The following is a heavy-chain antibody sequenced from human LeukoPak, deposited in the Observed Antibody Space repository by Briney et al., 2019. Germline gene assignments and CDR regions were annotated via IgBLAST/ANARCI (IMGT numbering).Heavy chain of an antibody. Sequence: GSVKVSCKASGYTFTSYGISWVRQATGQGLEWMGWMNPNSGNTGYAQKFQGRVTMTRNTSISTAYMELSSLRSEDTAVYYCARRCDSSSWYFPPHNDNWFDPWGQGTLVTVSS. CDR1: GYTFTSYG. V-gene: IGHV1-8*02. D-gene: IGHD6-13*01. J-gene: IGHJ5*02. CDR3: ARRCDSSSWYFPPHNDNWFDP. CDR2: MNPNSGNT.